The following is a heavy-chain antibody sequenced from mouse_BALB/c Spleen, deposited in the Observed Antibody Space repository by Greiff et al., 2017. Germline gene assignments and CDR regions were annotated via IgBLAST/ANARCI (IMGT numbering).Heavy chain of an antibody. Sequence: DGQLVESGGGLVKPGGSLKLSCAASGFTFSSYAMSWVRQTPEKRLEWVASISSGGSTYYPDSVKGRFTISRDNARNILYLQMSSLRSEDTAMYYCARKNRSYYFDYWGQGTTLTVSS. CDR3: ARKNRSYYFDY. D-gene: IGHD2-14*01. V-gene: IGHV5-6-5*01. CDR2: ISSGGST. CDR1: GFTFSSYA. J-gene: IGHJ2*01.